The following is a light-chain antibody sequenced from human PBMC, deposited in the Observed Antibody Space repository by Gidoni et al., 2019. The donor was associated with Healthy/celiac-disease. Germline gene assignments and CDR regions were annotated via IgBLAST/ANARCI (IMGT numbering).Light chain of an antibody. V-gene: IGKV1-5*03. J-gene: IGKJ1*01. CDR1: QSISSW. Sequence: DIQMTQSPSTLSASVGDRVTITCRASQSISSWVAWYQQKPGKAHKLLIYKASSLESGVPSRFSGSGSGTEFTLTISRLQPDDFATYYCQQYNSYWTFGQGTKVEIK. CDR2: KAS. CDR3: QQYNSYWT.